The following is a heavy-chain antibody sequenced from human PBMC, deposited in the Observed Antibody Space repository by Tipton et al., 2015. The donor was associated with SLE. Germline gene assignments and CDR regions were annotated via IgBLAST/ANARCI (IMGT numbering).Heavy chain of an antibody. CDR2: IHHSGIT. V-gene: IGHV4-59*12. D-gene: IGHD5-12*01. CDR3: AREYSGYDYRTFDH. J-gene: IGHJ4*02. Sequence: TLSLTCTVSGGSISGYHWSWLRQAPGKGLEWTGTIHHSGITYYNPSLKSRVTISVDTSKNQFSLKLRSVTAADTAVYYCAREYSGYDYRTFDHWGQGTLVTVSS. CDR1: GGSISGYH.